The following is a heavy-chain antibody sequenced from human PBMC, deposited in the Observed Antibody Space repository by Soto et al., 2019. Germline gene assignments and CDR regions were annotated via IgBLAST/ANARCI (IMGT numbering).Heavy chain of an antibody. CDR2: ISRDGSNS. CDR1: GFTFSSYV. CDR3: ARDDEGGSDCDLGY. Sequence: QVQLVESGGGVVQPGRSPTLSCAASGFTFSSYVIHWVRQTPDKGLEWVAFISRDGSNSYYADSVKGRFTISRDNSKNTLYLEMNSLRAEDTAVYYCARDDEGGSDCDLGYGGQGTLVTVSS. D-gene: IGHD3-10*01. J-gene: IGHJ4*02. V-gene: IGHV3-30-3*01.